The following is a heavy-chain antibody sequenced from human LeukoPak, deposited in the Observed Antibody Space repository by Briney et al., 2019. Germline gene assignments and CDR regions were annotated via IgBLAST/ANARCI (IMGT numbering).Heavy chain of an antibody. CDR1: GYSFTDYW. V-gene: IGHV5-51*01. Sequence: GESLKIPCKGAGYSFTDYWIGWMCQMPGKDLEWLGTIYPGNSETRYRPSLQGQVTISADKSITTAYLQWSNLKASDTAMYFCARDAGGYPDYWGQGTLVTVSS. J-gene: IGHJ4*02. CDR2: IYPGNSET. D-gene: IGHD2-8*02. CDR3: ARDAGGYPDY.